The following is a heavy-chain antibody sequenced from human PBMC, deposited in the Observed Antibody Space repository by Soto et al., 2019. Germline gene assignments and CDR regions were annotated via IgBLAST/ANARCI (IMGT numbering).Heavy chain of an antibody. D-gene: IGHD5-18*01. CDR1: GFTFSSYS. CDR2: ISSSSSYI. CDR3: AREPQRGYSYGSGEFVY. J-gene: IGHJ4*02. Sequence: PGGSLRLSCAASGFTFSSYSMNWVRQAPGKGLEWVSSISSSSSYIYYADSVKGRFTISRDNAKNSLYLQMNSLRAEDTAVYYCAREPQRGYSYGSGEFVYWGQGTLVTVSS. V-gene: IGHV3-21*01.